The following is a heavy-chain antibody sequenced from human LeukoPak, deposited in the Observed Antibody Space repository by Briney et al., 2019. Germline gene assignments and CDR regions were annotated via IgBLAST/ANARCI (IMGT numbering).Heavy chain of an antibody. CDR3: AKGWYPRVADTPYDY. J-gene: IGHJ4*02. V-gene: IGHV3-30*04. D-gene: IGHD2-15*01. CDR2: ISYDGSNK. Sequence: GGSLRLSCAASGFTFSSYAMHWVRQAPGKGLEWVAVISYDGSNKYYADSVKGRFTISRDNSKNTLYLQMNSLRAEDTAVYYCAKGWYPRVADTPYDYWGQGTLVTVSS. CDR1: GFTFSSYA.